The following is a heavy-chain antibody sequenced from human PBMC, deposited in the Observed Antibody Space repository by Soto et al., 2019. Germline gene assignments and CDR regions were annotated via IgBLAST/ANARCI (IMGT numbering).Heavy chain of an antibody. CDR3: AKDYRNYFDY. V-gene: IGHV3-23*01. J-gene: IGHJ4*02. CDR1: GFTFSSYA. CDR2: ISGSGGST. Sequence: GGCLRLSCAASGFTFSSYAMSWVRQAPGKGPEWVSAISGSGGSTYYADSVKGRFTISRDNSKNTLYLQMNSLRAEDTAVYYCAKDYRNYFDYWGQGTLVTVSS.